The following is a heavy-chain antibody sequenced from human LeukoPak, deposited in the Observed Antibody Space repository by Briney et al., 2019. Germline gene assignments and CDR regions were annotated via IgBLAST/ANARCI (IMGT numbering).Heavy chain of an antibody. D-gene: IGHD6-13*01. CDR3: ASLMYSSSWYYFDY. V-gene: IGHV3-53*01. CDR1: GFTVSSNY. J-gene: IGHJ4*02. CDR2: IYSAGTT. Sequence: GGSLRLSCAASGFTVSSNYMSWVRQATGKGLEWVSVIYSAGTTYYTDSVKGRFTISRDNSKNTLYLEMNSLRAEDTAVYYCASLMYSSSWYYFDYWGQGTLVTVSS.